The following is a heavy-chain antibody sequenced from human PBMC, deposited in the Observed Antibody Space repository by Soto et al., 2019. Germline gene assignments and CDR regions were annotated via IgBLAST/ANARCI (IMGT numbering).Heavy chain of an antibody. CDR3: ASHYGGSGSSSRVGYYYYGMDV. J-gene: IGHJ6*02. CDR2: INVGYGYT. D-gene: IGHD3-10*01. CDR1: GDTFTKYG. V-gene: IGHV1-3*01. Sequence: ASVKVSCKASGDTFTKYGIHWVRQAPGQRLEWMGWINVGYGYTKYSQNFQGRVTISRDTSASTAYMELSSLRSEDTAVYYCASHYGGSGSSSRVGYYYYGMDVWGQGTTVTAP.